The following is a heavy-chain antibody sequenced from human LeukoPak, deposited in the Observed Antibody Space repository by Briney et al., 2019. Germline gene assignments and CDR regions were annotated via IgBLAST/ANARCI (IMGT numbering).Heavy chain of an antibody. D-gene: IGHD2/OR15-2a*01. CDR1: GFTVSSNY. CDR2: IYSGGST. J-gene: IGHJ4*02. CDR3: ATASGFLRPTFFDY. V-gene: IGHV3-53*01. Sequence: QSGGSLRLSCAASGFTVSSNYMSWVRQAPGKGLEWVSVIYSGGSTYYADSVKGRFTISRDNSKNTLYLQMNSLRAEDTAVYYCATASGFLRPTFFDYWGQGTLVTVSS.